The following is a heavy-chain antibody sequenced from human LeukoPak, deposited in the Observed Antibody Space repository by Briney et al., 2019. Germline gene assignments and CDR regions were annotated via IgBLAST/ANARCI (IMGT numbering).Heavy chain of an antibody. J-gene: IGHJ4*02. V-gene: IGHV4-61*08. Sequence: SETLSLTCTVSGGSISSGGYYWSWIRQHPGKGLEWIGYIYYSGGTTYNPSLKSRVTMSVDTSKNQFSLKLASVTAADTAIYYCARGDYGDFVYWGQGALVTVSS. CDR3: ARGDYGDFVY. CDR2: IYYSGGT. D-gene: IGHD4-17*01. CDR1: GGSISSGGYY.